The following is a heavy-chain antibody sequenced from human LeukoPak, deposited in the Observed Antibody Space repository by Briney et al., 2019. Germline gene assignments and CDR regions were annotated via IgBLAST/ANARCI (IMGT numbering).Heavy chain of an antibody. CDR2: ISAYNGNT. CDR1: GYTFTSYG. V-gene: IGHV1-18*01. Sequence: ASVKVSCKASGYTFTSYGISWVRQAPGQGLEWMGWISAYNGNTNYAQKLQGRVTMTTGTSTSTAYMELRSLRSDDTAVYYCARSRDSGSYPDFDYWGQGTLVTVSS. CDR3: ARSRDSGSYPDFDY. D-gene: IGHD1-26*01. J-gene: IGHJ4*02.